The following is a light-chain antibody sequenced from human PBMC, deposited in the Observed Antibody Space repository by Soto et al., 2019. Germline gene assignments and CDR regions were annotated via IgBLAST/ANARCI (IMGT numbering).Light chain of an antibody. Sequence: DIQVTQSPSSLSASVGDRVTITCQASQDITNQLNWYQHKPGKAPKLLICDSSDLETGVPSRFSGSRSGTYFTLTINSLQPEDFATYYCQNHDGVPHFGPGTRIDIK. CDR3: QNHDGVPH. CDR2: DSS. J-gene: IGKJ3*01. V-gene: IGKV1-33*01. CDR1: QDITNQ.